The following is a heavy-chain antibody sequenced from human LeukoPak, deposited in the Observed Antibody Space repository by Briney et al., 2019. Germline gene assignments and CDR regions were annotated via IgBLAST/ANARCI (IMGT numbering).Heavy chain of an antibody. CDR1: GFTFSSYW. D-gene: IGHD5-24*01. CDR2: INSDGSST. J-gene: IGHJ4*02. V-gene: IGHV3-74*01. CDR3: AKGMGDAYNYRYYLDY. Sequence: GGSLRLSCAASGFTFSSYWMHWVRQAPGKGLVWVSRINSDGSSTSYADSVKGRFTISRDNAKNTLYLQMNSLRAEDTAVYYCAKGMGDAYNYRYYLDYWGQGTLVTVSS.